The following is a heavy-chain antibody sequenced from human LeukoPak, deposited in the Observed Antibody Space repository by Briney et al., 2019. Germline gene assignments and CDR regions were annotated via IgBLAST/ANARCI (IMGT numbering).Heavy chain of an antibody. V-gene: IGHV3-74*01. Sequence: GGSLRLSCAASGFTFRTYCMHWVRQAPGKGPMWVSRICPDGTVTNYADSVKARFIISRDNARNTVYLQMNSLRVEDTAVYYCVRDFRSADYWGQGTLVTVSS. J-gene: IGHJ4*02. CDR2: ICPDGTVT. CDR1: GFTFRTYC. CDR3: VRDFRSADY.